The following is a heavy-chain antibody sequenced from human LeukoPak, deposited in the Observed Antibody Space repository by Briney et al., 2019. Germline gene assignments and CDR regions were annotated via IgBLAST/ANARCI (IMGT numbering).Heavy chain of an antibody. Sequence: PSETLSLTCTVSGGSISSGGYYWSWIRQHPGKGLEWIGYIYYSGSTYYNPSLKSRVTISVDTSKNQFSLKRSSATAADTAVYYCARGIGYYYYMDVWGKGTTVTVSS. CDR2: IYYSGST. J-gene: IGHJ6*03. CDR1: GGSISSGGYY. V-gene: IGHV4-31*03. CDR3: ARGIGYYYYMDV. D-gene: IGHD1-26*01.